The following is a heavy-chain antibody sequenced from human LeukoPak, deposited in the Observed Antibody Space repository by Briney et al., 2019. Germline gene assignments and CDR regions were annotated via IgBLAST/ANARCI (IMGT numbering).Heavy chain of an antibody. CDR3: VRQATPHGHFDY. V-gene: IGHV3-13*01. CDR1: GFTFSKAE. J-gene: IGHJ4*02. D-gene: IGHD2-15*01. Sequence: GGSLRLSCAASGFTFSKAEMHWVRQTTGKGLEWVSAIGVGGDTYYPGSVKGRFTISRENAKNSLYLQMNSLRAGDTAVYYCVRQATPHGHFDYWGQGILVTVSS. CDR2: IGVGGDT.